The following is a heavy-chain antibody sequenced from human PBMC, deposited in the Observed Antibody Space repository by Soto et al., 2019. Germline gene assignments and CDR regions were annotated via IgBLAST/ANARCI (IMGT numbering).Heavy chain of an antibody. CDR3: ARSVEGHFAY. D-gene: IGHD6-19*01. CDR2: IPSDTKAI. J-gene: IGHJ4*02. CDR1: GFTFSVYS. V-gene: IGHV3-48*02. Sequence: EVQLVESGGDLVQRGGSPRLSCVASGFTFSVYSMSWVRQAPGKGLEWFSYIPSDTKAIKYADSVKGRFTISRYTVKKSLYLQMNSLRDADTAVYYCARSVEGHFAYWGQGPVVTVSS.